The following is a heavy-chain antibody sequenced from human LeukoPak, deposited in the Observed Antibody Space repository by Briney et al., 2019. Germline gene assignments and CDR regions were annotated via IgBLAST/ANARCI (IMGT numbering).Heavy chain of an antibody. CDR2: IWYDGSNK. D-gene: IGHD1-20*01. CDR1: GFTFSSYG. V-gene: IGHV3-33*06. Sequence: GGSLRLSCAASGFTFSSYGMHWVRQAPGKGLEWVAVIWYDGSNKYYTDSVKGRFTISRDNSKNTLYLQMNSLRAEDTAVYYCAKGSITGTTVDYWGQGTLVTVSS. CDR3: AKGSITGTTVDY. J-gene: IGHJ4*02.